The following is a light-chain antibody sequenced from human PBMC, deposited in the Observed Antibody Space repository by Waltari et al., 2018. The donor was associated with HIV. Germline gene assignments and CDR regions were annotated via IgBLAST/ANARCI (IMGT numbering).Light chain of an antibody. CDR3: SSFTASGTWV. CDR1: SSDVARYDR. Sequence: QSALTQPPSVSGSPGQSVTIYCTGTSSDVARYDRVSWYQQPPGTGPKLLIYEVVNPPSGVPGRFSGSKSGNTASLTISGLQSEDEADYYCSSFTASGTWVFGGGTKLTV. CDR2: EVV. J-gene: IGLJ3*02. V-gene: IGLV2-18*02.